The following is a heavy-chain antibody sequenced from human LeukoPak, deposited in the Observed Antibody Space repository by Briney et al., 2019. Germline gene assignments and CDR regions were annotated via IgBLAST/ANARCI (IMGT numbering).Heavy chain of an antibody. CDR2: IYHSGST. Sequence: SETLSLTCTVSGYSISSGYYWGWIRQPPGKGLEWIGSIYHSGSTYYNPSLKSRVTISVDTSKNQFSLKLSSVTAADTAVYYCARGNLKHFDFWSGQRTPRNNWFDPWGQGTLVTVSS. D-gene: IGHD3-3*01. J-gene: IGHJ5*02. V-gene: IGHV4-38-2*02. CDR3: ARGNLKHFDFWSGQRTPRNNWFDP. CDR1: GYSISSGYY.